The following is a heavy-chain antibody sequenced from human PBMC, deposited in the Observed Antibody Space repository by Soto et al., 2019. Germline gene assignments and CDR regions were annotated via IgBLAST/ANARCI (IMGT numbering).Heavy chain of an antibody. Sequence: PGGSLRLSCAASGFTFSSYWMSWVRQAPGKGLEWVANIKQDGSEKYYVDSVKGRFTISRDNAKNSLYLQMNSLRAEDTAVYYCARVIDDYIWGSYRYAWFDYWGQGTLVTVSS. CDR3: ARVIDDYIWGSYRYAWFDY. CDR1: GFTFSSYW. D-gene: IGHD3-16*02. J-gene: IGHJ4*02. V-gene: IGHV3-7*01. CDR2: IKQDGSEK.